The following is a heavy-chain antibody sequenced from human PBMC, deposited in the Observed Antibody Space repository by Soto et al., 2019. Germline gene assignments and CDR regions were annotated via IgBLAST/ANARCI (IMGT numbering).Heavy chain of an antibody. CDR2: IIPIFGTP. CDR1: GGTFSSYA. V-gene: IGHV1-69*13. D-gene: IGHD3-3*01. CDR3: ARVRPFGVVIQYYYGMDV. Sequence: ASVKVSCKASGGTFSSYAISWVRQAPGQGLEWMGGIIPIFGTPNYAQNFQGRVTITADESTSTAYMELSSLRSEDTAVYYCARVRPFGVVIQYYYGMDVWGQGTTVTVS. J-gene: IGHJ6*02.